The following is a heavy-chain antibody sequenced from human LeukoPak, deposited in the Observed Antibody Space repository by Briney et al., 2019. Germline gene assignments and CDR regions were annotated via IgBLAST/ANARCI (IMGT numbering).Heavy chain of an antibody. J-gene: IGHJ4*02. D-gene: IGHD3-22*01. CDR2: ISAYNGNT. CDR1: GYTFTSYG. V-gene: IGHV1-18*01. CDR3: ARDQSGITYYYDSSGL. Sequence: GASVKVSCKASGYTFTSYGISWVRQAPGQGLEWMGWISAYNGNTNYAQKLQGRVTMTTDTSTSTAYMELRSLGSDDTAVYYCARDQSGITYYYDSSGLWGQGTLVTVSS.